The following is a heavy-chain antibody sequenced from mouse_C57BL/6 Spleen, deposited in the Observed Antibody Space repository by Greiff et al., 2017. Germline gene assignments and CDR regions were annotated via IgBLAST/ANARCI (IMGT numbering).Heavy chain of an antibody. CDR2: INPNYGTT. D-gene: IGHD1-1*01. J-gene: IGHJ4*01. Sequence: EVQLQQSGPELVKPGASVKISCKASCYSFTDYNMNWVKQSNGKSLEWIGVINPNYGTTSYNQKFKGKATLTVDQSSSTAYMQLNSLTSEDSAVYYCARFTTVVRYYYAMDYWGQGTSVTVSS. CDR3: ARFTTVVRYYYAMDY. V-gene: IGHV1-39*01. CDR1: CYSFTDYN.